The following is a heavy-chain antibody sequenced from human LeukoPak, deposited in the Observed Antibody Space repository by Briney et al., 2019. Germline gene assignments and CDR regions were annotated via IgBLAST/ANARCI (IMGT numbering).Heavy chain of an antibody. CDR3: ARPMPPAIAAAGILH. D-gene: IGHD6-13*01. V-gene: IGHV4-39*01. Sequence: SETLSLTCTVSGGSISSSSYYWGWIRQPPGKGLEWIGSIYYSGSTYYNPSLKSRVTISVDTSKNQFSLKLSSVTAADTAVYYCARPMPPAIAAAGILHWGQGTLVTVSS. CDR2: IYYSGST. J-gene: IGHJ1*01. CDR1: GGSISSSSYY.